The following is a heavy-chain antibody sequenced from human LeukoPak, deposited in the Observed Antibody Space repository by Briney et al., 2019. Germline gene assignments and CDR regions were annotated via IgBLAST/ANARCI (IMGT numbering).Heavy chain of an antibody. Sequence: PSETLSLTCAVYGGSFSGYYWSWIRQPPGKGLEWIGEINHSGSTNYNPSLKSRVTISVDTSKNQFSLKLSSVTAADTAVYYCARLFSDIDWFDPWGQGTLVTVSS. D-gene: IGHD5-12*01. V-gene: IGHV4-34*01. CDR2: INHSGST. CDR3: ARLFSDIDWFDP. CDR1: GGSFSGYY. J-gene: IGHJ5*02.